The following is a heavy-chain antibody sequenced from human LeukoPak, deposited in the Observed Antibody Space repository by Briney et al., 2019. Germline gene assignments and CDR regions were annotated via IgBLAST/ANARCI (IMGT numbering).Heavy chain of an antibody. D-gene: IGHD2-2*01. J-gene: IGHJ4*02. V-gene: IGHV3-74*01. CDR1: GFTFSSYW. CDR2: INKDGSNT. Sequence: GGSLRLSCAASGFTFSSYWMHWVRQAPGKGLVWVSHINKDGSNTNYADSVKGRFTISRDNAKNTLYLQMNSLRAEDTAVYYCSGGESVVVQAAVDIDYGGQGPLVTVSS. CDR3: SGGESVVVQAAVDIDY.